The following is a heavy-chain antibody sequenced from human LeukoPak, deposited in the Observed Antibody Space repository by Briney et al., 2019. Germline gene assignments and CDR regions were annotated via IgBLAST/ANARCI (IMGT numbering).Heavy chain of an antibody. Sequence: SETLSLTCTVSGGSISSYYWSWIRQPPGKGLEWIGYIYYSGSTNYNPSLKSRVTISVDTSKNQFSLKLSSVTAAATAVYYCARGDRGGYCWSTSCYVAYYYYKGVWGKGTTVTISS. CDR3: ARGDRGGYCWSTSCYVAYYYYKGV. D-gene: IGHD2-2*01. V-gene: IGHV4-59*01. CDR2: IYYSGST. CDR1: GGSISSYY. J-gene: IGHJ6*03.